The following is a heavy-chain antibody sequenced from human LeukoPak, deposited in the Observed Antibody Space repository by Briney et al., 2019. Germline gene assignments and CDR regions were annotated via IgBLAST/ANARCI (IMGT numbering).Heavy chain of an antibody. CDR2: INHSGST. V-gene: IGHV4-34*01. CDR3: ARGLRRSGIEN. Sequence: PSETLSLTCAVYGGSFSGYYWSWIRQPPGKGLEWIGEINHSGSTNYNPSLKSRVTISVDRSKNQFSLKLSSVTAADTAVYYCARGLRRSGIENWGQGTLVTVSS. D-gene: IGHD4-23*01. CDR1: GGSFSGYY. J-gene: IGHJ4*02.